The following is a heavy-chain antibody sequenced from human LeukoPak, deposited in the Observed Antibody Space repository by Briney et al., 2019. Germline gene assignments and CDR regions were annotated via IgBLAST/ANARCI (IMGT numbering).Heavy chain of an antibody. V-gene: IGHV5-51*01. CDR3: ARPYSTGWYPFDY. J-gene: IGHJ4*02. Sequence: PGESLKISCKVSGYSFTSYWIGWVRQMPGKGLEWMGIIYPGDSDTRYSPSFQGQVTISADKSSSTTYLQWSTPKASDTAMYYCARPYSTGWYPFDYWGQGTLVTVSS. CDR2: IYPGDSDT. CDR1: GYSFTSYW. D-gene: IGHD6-19*01.